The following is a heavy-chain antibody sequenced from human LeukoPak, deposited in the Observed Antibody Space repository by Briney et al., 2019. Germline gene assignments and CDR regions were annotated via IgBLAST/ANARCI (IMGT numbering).Heavy chain of an antibody. CDR1: GGSISSSSYY. D-gene: IGHD2-15*01. J-gene: IGHJ3*02. CDR3: ARDQLLPNAFDI. CDR2: IYYSGST. V-gene: IGHV4-39*07. Sequence: SETLSLTCTVSGGSISSSSYYWGWIRQPPGKGLEWIGSIYYSGSTYYNPSLKSRVTISVDTSKNQFSLKLSSVTAADTAVYYCARDQLLPNAFDIWGQGTMVTVSS.